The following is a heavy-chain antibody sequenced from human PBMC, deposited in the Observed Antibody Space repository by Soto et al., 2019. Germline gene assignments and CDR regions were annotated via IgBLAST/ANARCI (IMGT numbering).Heavy chain of an antibody. CDR3: ARDTGRYDRMGY. CDR1: SGSFSGQY. J-gene: IGHJ4*02. D-gene: IGHD1-1*01. Sequence: QVRLQQCGAGLLKPSETLSLTCAVHSGSFSGQYWNWIRQPPGKGLEWIGESNQSGTTNYNPSLKSRVTISVDTSKDQVSLRLTSVTAADTAVYYCARDTGRYDRMGYWGQGTLVTVSS. V-gene: IGHV4-34*02. CDR2: SNQSGTT.